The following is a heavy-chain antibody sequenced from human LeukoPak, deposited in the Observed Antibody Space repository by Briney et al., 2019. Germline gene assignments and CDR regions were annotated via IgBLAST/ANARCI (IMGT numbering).Heavy chain of an antibody. J-gene: IGHJ4*02. CDR3: ARAQVGTPTDC. V-gene: IGHV3-74*01. CDR1: GFTLSSYT. CDR2: FTSDGNSM. Sequence: GGSLRLSCAASGFTLSSYTLYWVRQAPGRGLVWVARFTSDGNSMTYADFVKGRFTVSRDIAKNTLYLQMNSLRAEDTAVYYCARAQVGTPTDCWGQGTLVTVSS. D-gene: IGHD1-26*01.